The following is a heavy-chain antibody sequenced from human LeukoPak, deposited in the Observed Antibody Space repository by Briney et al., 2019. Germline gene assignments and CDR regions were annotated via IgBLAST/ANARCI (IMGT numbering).Heavy chain of an antibody. CDR2: IEQDGSEK. Sequence: GGSLRLSCTVSGFTFSNYWMSWVRQTPGKGLEWVANIEQDGSEKWYVDSVKGRFTISRDNAKNSLYLQMNSLRAEGTAVYYCARVAAEVVGVPGAIGFGWLRRDYYYMDVWGKGTTVTVSS. CDR3: ARVAAEVVGVPGAIGFGWLRRDYYYMDV. D-gene: IGHD2-2*02. V-gene: IGHV3-7*01. CDR1: GFTFSNYW. J-gene: IGHJ6*03.